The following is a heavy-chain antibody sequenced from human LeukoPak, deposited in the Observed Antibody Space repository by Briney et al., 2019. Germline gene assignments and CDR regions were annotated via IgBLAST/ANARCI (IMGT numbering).Heavy chain of an antibody. D-gene: IGHD5-12*01. CDR3: AKGGPLQWLRFDC. CDR1: GFXFSSSP. Sequence: GGSLRLSCAASGFXFSSSPIHWVRQAPDKGLEWVAIISKDGSNQYYADSVKGRFTISRDNSKDTLFLQMNSLRAEDTALYYCAKGGPLQWLRFDCWGQGTLVTVSS. V-gene: IGHV3-30-3*01. J-gene: IGHJ4*02. CDR2: ISKDGSNQ.